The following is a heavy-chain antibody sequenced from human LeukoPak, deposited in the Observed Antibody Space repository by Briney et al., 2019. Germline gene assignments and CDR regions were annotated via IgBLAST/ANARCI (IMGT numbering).Heavy chain of an antibody. CDR2: IHPSGIF. J-gene: IGHJ4*02. D-gene: IGHD5-24*01. CDR3: ARGRDRSKAGDH. CDR1: GGSCDDYY. V-gene: IGHV4-34*01. Sequence: SETLFLTCAVYGGSCDDYYCSWLRQPPGKGLEWIGEIHPSGIFYYNSSLLSRVTISIDTSKSQFSLRLTSVTAADTAFYYCARGRDRSKAGDHWGQGSLVTVSS.